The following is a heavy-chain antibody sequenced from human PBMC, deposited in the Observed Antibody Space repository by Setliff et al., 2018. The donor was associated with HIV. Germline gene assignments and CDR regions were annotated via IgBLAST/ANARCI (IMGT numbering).Heavy chain of an antibody. J-gene: IGHJ6*03. V-gene: IGHV1-3*01. Sequence: AASVKVSCKARGYTFTSYGIHWVRQAPGQRLEWLGWIGAAKGNTQYSHNFQGRVSITRDTAATTAYMELRSLRSEDTAVYFCAREADVLSRHYYYYMDVWGKGTTVTVSS. CDR3: AREADVLSRHYYYYMDV. CDR1: GYTFTSYG. CDR2: IGAAKGNT.